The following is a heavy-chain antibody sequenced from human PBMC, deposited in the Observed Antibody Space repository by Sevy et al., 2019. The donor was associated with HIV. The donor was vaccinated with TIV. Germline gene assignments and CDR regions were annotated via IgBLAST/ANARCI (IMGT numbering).Heavy chain of an antibody. CDR3: AKERSCGGACYYFAY. CDR2: INWNAAAT. Sequence: GGSLKLSCVASQLRFEDSDMNWVRQVPGKGLQWVSGINWNAAATSYTDPVKGRFTISRDNAKNTPYLQMDSLRGEDTGLYFCAKERSCGGACYYFAYWGQGALVTVSS. J-gene: IGHJ4*02. CDR1: QLRFEDSD. D-gene: IGHD2-21*02. V-gene: IGHV3-20*04.